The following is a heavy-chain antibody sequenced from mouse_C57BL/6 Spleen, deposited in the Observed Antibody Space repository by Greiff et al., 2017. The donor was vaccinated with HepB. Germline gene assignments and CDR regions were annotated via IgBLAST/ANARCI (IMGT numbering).Heavy chain of an antibody. Sequence: QVQLQQSGAELARPGASVKLSCKASGYTFTSYGISWVKQRTGQGLEWIGEIYPRSGNTYFNEKFKGKATLTADKSSSTAYMELRSLTSEDSAVYFCARRTSDGPPYFDYWGQGTTLTVSS. J-gene: IGHJ2*01. CDR2: IYPRSGNT. V-gene: IGHV1-81*01. CDR1: GYTFTSYG. CDR3: ARRTSDGPPYFDY. D-gene: IGHD2-3*01.